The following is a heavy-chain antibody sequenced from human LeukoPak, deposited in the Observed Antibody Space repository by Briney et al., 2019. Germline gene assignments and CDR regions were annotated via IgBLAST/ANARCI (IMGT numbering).Heavy chain of an antibody. CDR3: ARQKTGEGPDLGYCSGDGCYSFDY. D-gene: IGHD2-15*01. Sequence: SGTLSLTCDVSGGSISSGYWWSWVRQSPGKGLEWIGEVNDSGSTNYNPSLKSRVTMSVDTSSNQFSLKLSSVTAVDTAVYYCARQKTGEGPDLGYCSGDGCYSFDYWGQGTLVTVSS. CDR1: GGSISSGYW. J-gene: IGHJ4*02. CDR2: VNDSGST. V-gene: IGHV4-4*02.